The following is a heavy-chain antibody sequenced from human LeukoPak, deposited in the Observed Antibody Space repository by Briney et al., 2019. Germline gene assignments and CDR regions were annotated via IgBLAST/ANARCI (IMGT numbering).Heavy chain of an antibody. V-gene: IGHV3-7*01. CDR1: GFTFSTNW. D-gene: IGHD3-16*01. CDR3: ATSYDAPGNM. J-gene: IGHJ4*02. Sequence: GGSLRLSCAVSGFTFSTNWMSWVRQAPGKGLEWVANIRQDGGAKYYVDSVRGRFTISRDNAKNSLYLQMNSLRAEDTGVYYCATSYDAPGNMWGQRTLVTVSS. CDR2: IRQDGGAK.